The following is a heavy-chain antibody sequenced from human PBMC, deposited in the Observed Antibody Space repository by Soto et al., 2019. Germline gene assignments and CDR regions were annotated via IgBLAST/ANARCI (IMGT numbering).Heavy chain of an antibody. CDR1: GGSISSGGYY. V-gene: IGHV4-31*03. CDR2: IYYSGRT. D-gene: IGHD1-26*01. Sequence: QVQLQESGPGLVKPSQTLSLTCTVSGGSISSGGYYWSWIRQHPGKGLEWIGYIYYSGRTYYNPSLTSRVTISVDTSKNQFSLKLSSVTAADTAVYYCAGVVGAFTALDYWGQGTLVTVSS. CDR3: AGVVGAFTALDY. J-gene: IGHJ4*02.